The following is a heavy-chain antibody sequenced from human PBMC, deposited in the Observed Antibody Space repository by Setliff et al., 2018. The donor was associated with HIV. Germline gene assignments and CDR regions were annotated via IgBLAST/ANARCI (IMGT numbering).Heavy chain of an antibody. D-gene: IGHD3-22*01. Sequence: GGSLRLSCFVSGFTVSTYSLNWARQAPGKRPEYVAALSRGGDNTKYADSVKGRFIISRDTSKNTLYLQMSSLRPDDTAIYYCVKPYTGYYYDGSVYDDFWGQGTLVTVSS. J-gene: IGHJ4*02. CDR3: VKPYTGYYYDGSVYDDF. V-gene: IGHV3-64D*09. CDR2: LSRGGDNT. CDR1: GFTVSTYS.